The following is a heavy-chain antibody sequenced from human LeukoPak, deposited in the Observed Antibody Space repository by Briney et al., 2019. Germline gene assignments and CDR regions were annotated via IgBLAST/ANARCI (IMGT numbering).Heavy chain of an antibody. D-gene: IGHD5-24*01. CDR1: GYTFTAYA. J-gene: IGHJ4*02. Sequence: ASVKVSCKSSGYTFTAYAVHWVRPAPGQGLEWIGWITPSDGANYAQKFQGRVTMTRDTSMSTAYMDLNRLTSDDTAVYFCARDRYGDGFAHFDFWGQGTLVTVSS. V-gene: IGHV1-2*02. CDR3: ARDRYGDGFAHFDF. CDR2: ITPSDGA.